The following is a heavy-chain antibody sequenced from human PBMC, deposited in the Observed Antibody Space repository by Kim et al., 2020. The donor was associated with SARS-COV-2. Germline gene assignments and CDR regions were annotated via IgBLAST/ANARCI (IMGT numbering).Heavy chain of an antibody. V-gene: IGHV4-34*01. CDR2: INHSGST. J-gene: IGHJ4*02. CDR1: GGSFSGYY. Sequence: SETLSLTCAVYGGSFSGYYWSWIRQPPGKGLEWIGEINHSGSTNYNPSLKSRVTISVDTSKNQFSLKLSSVTAADTAVYYCARRYSSGWYPRDYFDYWGQGTLVTVSS. D-gene: IGHD6-19*01. CDR3: ARRYSSGWYPRDYFDY.